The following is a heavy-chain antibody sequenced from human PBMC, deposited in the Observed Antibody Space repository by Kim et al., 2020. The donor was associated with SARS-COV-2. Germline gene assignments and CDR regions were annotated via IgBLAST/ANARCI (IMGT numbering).Heavy chain of an antibody. D-gene: IGHD6-13*01. CDR3: ARGVSAGSTKRDWFDP. Sequence: SVKGRFTISRDNSKNALYLQMNSLRAEDTAVYYCARGVSAGSTKRDWFDPWGQGTLVTVSS. J-gene: IGHJ5*02. V-gene: IGHV3-30*07.